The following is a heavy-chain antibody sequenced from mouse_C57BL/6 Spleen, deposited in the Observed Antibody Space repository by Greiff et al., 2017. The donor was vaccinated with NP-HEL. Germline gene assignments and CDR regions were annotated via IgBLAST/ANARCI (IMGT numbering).Heavy chain of an antibody. CDR3: AREQSRFAY. CDR2: ISDGGSYT. J-gene: IGHJ3*01. Sequence: EVQLVESGGGLVKPGGSLKLSCAASGFTFSSYAMSWVRQTPEKRLEWVATISDGGSYTYYPDNVKGRFTISRDNAKNNLYLQMSHLKSEDTAMYYCAREQSRFAYWGQGTLVTVSA. V-gene: IGHV5-4*01. CDR1: GFTFSSYA.